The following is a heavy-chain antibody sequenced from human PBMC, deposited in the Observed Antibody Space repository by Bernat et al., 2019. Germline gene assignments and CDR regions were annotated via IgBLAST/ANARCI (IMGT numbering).Heavy chain of an antibody. CDR3: AKDAVDSALSEY. J-gene: IGHJ4*02. D-gene: IGHD5-18*01. CDR2: LNDRGGNT. CDR1: GFMLSSCT. V-gene: IGHV3-23*04. Sequence: EVQLVESGGDLVQPGGSLRLSCAASGFMLSSCTMSWVRQAPGKGLEWVSSLNDRGGNTYYSDSVKGRFTISADSSKNTLYLQMNSLRVEDTAVYYCAKDAVDSALSEYWGQGTLVTVSS.